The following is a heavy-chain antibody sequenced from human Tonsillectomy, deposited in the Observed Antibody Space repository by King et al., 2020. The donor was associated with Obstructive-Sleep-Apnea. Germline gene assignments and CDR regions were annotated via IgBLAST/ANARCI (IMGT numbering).Heavy chain of an antibody. J-gene: IGHJ6*02. V-gene: IGHV3-30*04. CDR3: ARPSEYYYYYYAMDV. Sequence: QVQLVESGGGVVQPGRSLRLSCAASGFTFSRYAIHWVRQAPGKGLEWVTIISYDGSDKYYADSVKGRFTISRDNSKNTLYLQMNSLRAEDTAVYYCARPSEYYYYYYAMDVWGQGTTVTVSS. CDR2: ISYDGSDK. CDR1: GFTFSRYA.